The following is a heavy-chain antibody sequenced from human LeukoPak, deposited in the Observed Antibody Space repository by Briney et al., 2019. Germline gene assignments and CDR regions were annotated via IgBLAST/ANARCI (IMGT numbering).Heavy chain of an antibody. CDR1: GGSFSGYY. J-gene: IGHJ1*01. V-gene: IGHV4-34*01. CDR3: ARGHSPVTTKVSYFQH. Sequence: SETLSLTCAVYGGSFSGYYWSWIRQPPGKGLEWIGEINHSGSTNYNPSLKSRVTILVDTSKNQFSLKLSAVTAADTAVYYCARGHSPVTTKVSYFQHWGQGTLVTVSS. D-gene: IGHD4-17*01. CDR2: INHSGST.